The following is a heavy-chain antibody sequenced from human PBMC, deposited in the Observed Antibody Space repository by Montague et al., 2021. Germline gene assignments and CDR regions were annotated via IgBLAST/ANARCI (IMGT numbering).Heavy chain of an antibody. Sequence: SETLSLTCTVSSGSIFHAHWSWVRQPPGKGLEWLGSMFYDGDTSNNPSLKSRVTMSIDTSTNQFSLKLSFVTAADTAVYYCAKQDYFVSGTSYKGFDPWGQGILVTVSS. D-gene: IGHD3-10*01. CDR1: SGSIFHAH. CDR3: AKQDYFVSGTSYKGFDP. J-gene: IGHJ5*02. CDR2: MFYDGDT. V-gene: IGHV4-59*08.